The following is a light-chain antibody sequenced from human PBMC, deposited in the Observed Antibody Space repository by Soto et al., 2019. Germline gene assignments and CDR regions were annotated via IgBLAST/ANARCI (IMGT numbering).Light chain of an antibody. V-gene: IGKV3-11*01. J-gene: IGKJ5*01. Sequence: EIVMTQSPATLFVSPGECGSLXCRASQSIRTYLGWYQQKTGQAHRLLIXXAYNRATGLPDRFSGSGSGTDFNLTTSSLEPEDFAVYYCQQRSNWPPSITFGQGTRLEIK. CDR3: QQRSNWPPSIT. CDR1: QSIRTY. CDR2: XAY.